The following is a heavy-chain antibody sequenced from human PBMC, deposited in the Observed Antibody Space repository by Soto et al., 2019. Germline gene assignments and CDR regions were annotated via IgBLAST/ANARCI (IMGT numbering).Heavy chain of an antibody. CDR1: GFTFSSRA. J-gene: IGHJ4*02. D-gene: IGHD3-3*01. CDR3: AKLTYSDLWSGSHDS. CDR2: ISASGDNT. Sequence: EVHLLESGGGLVQPGGSLRLSCAASGFTFSSRAMSWVRQAPGKGLDWVSIISASGDNTYYADSVKGRFTISRDNSKNTLYLQVNSLRAEDTAVYYSAKLTYSDLWSGSHDSWGQGTLVTVSS. V-gene: IGHV3-23*01.